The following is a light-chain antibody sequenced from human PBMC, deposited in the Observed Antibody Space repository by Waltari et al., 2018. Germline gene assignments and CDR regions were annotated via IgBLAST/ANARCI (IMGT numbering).Light chain of an antibody. V-gene: IGKV1-39*01. CDR3: QQSYSNLIT. Sequence: DLQMTQSPSSLSASVGERVTITCRASQSIGNFLNWYQQKPGKAPKLLIYSASNLPGGVPSRFSGSGSGTDFTLTIISLQPEDFATYYCQQSYSNLITFGEGTKVEIK. CDR1: QSIGNF. J-gene: IGKJ4*01. CDR2: SAS.